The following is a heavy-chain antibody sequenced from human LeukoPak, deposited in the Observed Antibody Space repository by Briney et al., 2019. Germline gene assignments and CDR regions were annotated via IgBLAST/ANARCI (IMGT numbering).Heavy chain of an antibody. CDR3: ARSRGYNYYYYYYMDV. D-gene: IGHD5-12*01. Sequence: GASVKVSCKASGGTFSSYAISWVRQAPGQGLEWMGGIIPIFGTANYAQKFQGRVTITADKSTSTAYMELSSLRSEDTAVYYCARSRGYNYYYYYYMDVWGKGTTVTVSS. CDR1: GGTFSSYA. V-gene: IGHV1-69*06. CDR2: IIPIFGTA. J-gene: IGHJ6*03.